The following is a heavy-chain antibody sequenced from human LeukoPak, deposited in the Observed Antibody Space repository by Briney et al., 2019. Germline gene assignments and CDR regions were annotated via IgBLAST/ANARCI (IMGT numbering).Heavy chain of an antibody. CDR1: GYTFTGYY. J-gene: IGHJ4*02. Sequence: ASVKVSCKASGYTFTGYYLHWVRQAPGQGLEWMGRINPNSGGTNYAQKFQGRVTMTRDTSINTAYMELSSLRSDDTAIYYCARDRTNSGGWHPFFDYWGQGTLVAVSS. CDR2: INPNSGGT. D-gene: IGHD2-15*01. CDR3: ARDRTNSGGWHPFFDY. V-gene: IGHV1-2*06.